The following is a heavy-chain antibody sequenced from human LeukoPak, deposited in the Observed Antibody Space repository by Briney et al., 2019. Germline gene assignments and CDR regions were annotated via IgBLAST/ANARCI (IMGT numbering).Heavy chain of an antibody. Sequence: ASVKVSCKASGYTFTSYYMHWVRQAPGQGLEWMGIINPSGGSTSYAQKFQGRVTMTRDTSTSTVYMELRSLRSDDTAVYYCARGWLTYYYDSSGYPYYFDYWGQGTLVTVSS. V-gene: IGHV1-46*01. CDR1: GYTFTSYY. J-gene: IGHJ4*02. CDR3: ARGWLTYYYDSSGYPYYFDY. D-gene: IGHD3-22*01. CDR2: INPSGGST.